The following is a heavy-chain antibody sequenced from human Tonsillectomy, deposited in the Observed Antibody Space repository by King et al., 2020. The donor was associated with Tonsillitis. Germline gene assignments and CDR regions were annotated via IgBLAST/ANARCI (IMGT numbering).Heavy chain of an antibody. V-gene: IGHV3-30*18. D-gene: IGHD3-10*01. CDR2: ISSDGSKK. Sequence: QLVQSGGGVVQPGRSLRLSCAASGFTFSSYGMHGVRQAPVKGLEGVAVISSDGSKKYCAVSVKGRFTISRDNSKNTVYLQMDSLRTEDTAVYYCAKDFGSGSYYYFYMDVWGKGTTVTVSS. CDR3: AKDFGSGSYYYFYMDV. J-gene: IGHJ6*03. CDR1: GFTFSSYG.